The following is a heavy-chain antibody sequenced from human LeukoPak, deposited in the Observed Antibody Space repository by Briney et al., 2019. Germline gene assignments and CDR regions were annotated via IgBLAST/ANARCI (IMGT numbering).Heavy chain of an antibody. CDR3: AKPPYRGFSIAAAGGNYFDY. V-gene: IGHV3-30*18. CDR1: GFTFSSYG. CDR2: ISYDGSNK. D-gene: IGHD6-13*01. Sequence: GGSLRLSCAASGFTFSSYGMHWVRQAPGKGLEWVAVISYDGSNKYYADSVKGRFTISRDDSKNTLSLQMNSLRAEDTAVYYCAKPPYRGFSIAAAGGNYFDYWGQGTLVTVSS. J-gene: IGHJ4*02.